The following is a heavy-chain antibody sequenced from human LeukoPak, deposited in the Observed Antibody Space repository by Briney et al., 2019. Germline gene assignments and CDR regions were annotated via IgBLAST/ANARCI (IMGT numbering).Heavy chain of an antibody. CDR3: ARSIAVADSWFDP. Sequence: GESLKISCKGSGYSFTSYWISWARQMPGKGLEWMGRIDPSDSYTNYSPSFQGHVTISADKSISTAYLQWSSLKASDTAMYYCARSIAVADSWFDPWGQGTLVTVSS. J-gene: IGHJ5*02. CDR1: GYSFTSYW. D-gene: IGHD6-19*01. CDR2: IDPSDSYT. V-gene: IGHV5-10-1*01.